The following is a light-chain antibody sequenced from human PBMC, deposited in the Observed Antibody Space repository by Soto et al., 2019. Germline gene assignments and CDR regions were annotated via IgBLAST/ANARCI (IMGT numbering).Light chain of an antibody. V-gene: IGKV3-11*01. CDR1: QSVSSN. Sequence: EIVVTQSPATLSVSPGERVTLSCRASQSVSSNLAWYQQKPGQAPRLLIFDALNRAPGVPARFSGSGSGTDFTLTISSLEPDDFAVYYCQQRSDWPPWTFGQGTKVDVK. CDR2: DAL. J-gene: IGKJ1*01. CDR3: QQRSDWPPWT.